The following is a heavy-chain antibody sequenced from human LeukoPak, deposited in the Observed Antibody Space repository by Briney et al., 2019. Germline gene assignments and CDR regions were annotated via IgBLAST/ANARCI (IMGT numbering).Heavy chain of an antibody. J-gene: IGHJ5*02. CDR1: GYTFTGYY. D-gene: IGHD6-13*01. CDR3: AIDPLRRTGSWFGSNWFDP. CDR2: INPNSGGT. V-gene: IGHV1-2*02. Sequence: ASVKVSCKASGYTFTGYYMHWVRQAPGQGLEWMGWINPNSGGTNYAQKFQGRVTMTRDTSISTAYMELSRLRSDDTAVYYCAIDPLRRTGSWFGSNWFDPWGQGTLVTVCS.